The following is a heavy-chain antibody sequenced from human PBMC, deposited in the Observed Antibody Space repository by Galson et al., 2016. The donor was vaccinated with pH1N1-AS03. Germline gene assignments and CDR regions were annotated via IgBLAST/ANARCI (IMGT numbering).Heavy chain of an antibody. D-gene: IGHD2/OR15-2a*01. V-gene: IGHV4-59*03. CDR2: IHFSGST. J-gene: IGHJ3*01. Sequence: ETLSLTCTVSGDPMSGNHWNWIRQLPGKGLEWMGYIHFSGSTIYNPSLRGRVTMSIDRSKTQFSLKLTSATTADTALYFCVRQGNKYHRNAFDLWGEGTMVTVSS. CDR3: VRQGNKYHRNAFDL. CDR1: GDPMSGNH.